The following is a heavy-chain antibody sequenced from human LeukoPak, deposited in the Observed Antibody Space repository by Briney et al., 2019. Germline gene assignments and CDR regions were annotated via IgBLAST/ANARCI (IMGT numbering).Heavy chain of an antibody. Sequence: GGSLRLSCAVSGITLSNYGMSWVRQAPGKGLELVAGISDSGGRTNYADSVKGRFTISRDNPKNTLYLQMNSLTAEDTAVYFCAKRGVVIRVILVGFHKEAYYFDSWGQGALVTVSS. CDR1: GITLSNYG. J-gene: IGHJ4*02. CDR2: ISDSGGRT. V-gene: IGHV3-23*01. D-gene: IGHD3-22*01. CDR3: AKRGVVIRVILVGFHKEAYYFDS.